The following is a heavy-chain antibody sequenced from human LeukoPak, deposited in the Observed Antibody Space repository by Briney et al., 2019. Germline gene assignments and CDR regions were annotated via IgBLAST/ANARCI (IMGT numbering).Heavy chain of an antibody. J-gene: IGHJ4*02. Sequence: GRSLRLSCAASGFTFSSYAMHWVRQAPGKGLEWVAVISYDGSNNYYADSLKGRFTISRDNSKNTLYLQMNSLRAEDTAVYYCARDLRNYYDSSGYYEEDYWGQGTLVTVSS. D-gene: IGHD3-22*01. CDR3: ARDLRNYYDSSGYYEEDY. V-gene: IGHV3-30-3*01. CDR2: ISYDGSNN. CDR1: GFTFSSYA.